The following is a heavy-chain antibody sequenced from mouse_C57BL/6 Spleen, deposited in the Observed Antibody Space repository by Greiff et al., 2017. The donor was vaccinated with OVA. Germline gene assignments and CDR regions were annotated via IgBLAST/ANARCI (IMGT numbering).Heavy chain of an antibody. CDR2: IYWDDDK. J-gene: IGHJ2*01. V-gene: IGHV8-12*01. Sequence: QVTLKESGPGILQSSQTLSLTCSFSGFSLSTSGMGVSWIRQPSGKGLEWLAHIYWDDDKCYNPSLKSRLTISKDTSRNQLFLNITIVDTADTATYYCARSGTGRPFAYWGQGTTLTVSS. D-gene: IGHD4-1*01. CDR3: ARSGTGRPFAY. CDR1: GFSLSTSGMG.